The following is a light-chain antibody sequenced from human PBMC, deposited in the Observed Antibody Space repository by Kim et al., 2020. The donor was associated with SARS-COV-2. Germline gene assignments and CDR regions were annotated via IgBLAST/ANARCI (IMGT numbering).Light chain of an antibody. Sequence: LSIGKRATPSRRASQRIGTAVARYHKKPRHAPRLLIYVVSNRATGIPARFRGSGSGRDFTLTISRLEAEDFAVYYCHKRINLPRTLGGGTKVDIK. CDR3: HKRINLPRT. V-gene: IGKV3-11*02. J-gene: IGKJ4*01. CDR1: QRIGTA. CDR2: VVS.